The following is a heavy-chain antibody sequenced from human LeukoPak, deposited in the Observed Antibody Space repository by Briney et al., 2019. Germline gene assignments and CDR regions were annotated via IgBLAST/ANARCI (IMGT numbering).Heavy chain of an antibody. D-gene: IGHD5-18*01. J-gene: IGHJ4*02. CDR1: GGSFSGYY. CDR3: ARGSRGYTYG. Sequence: SETLSLTCAVYGGSFSGYYWSWIRQPPGKGLEWIGYIYYSGSTNYNPSLKSRVTISVDTSKNQFSLKLSSVTAADTAVYYCARGSRGYTYGWGQGTLVTVSS. CDR2: IYYSGST. V-gene: IGHV4-59*01.